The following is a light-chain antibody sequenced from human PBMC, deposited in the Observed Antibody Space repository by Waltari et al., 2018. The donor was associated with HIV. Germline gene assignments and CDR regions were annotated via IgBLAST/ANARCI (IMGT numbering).Light chain of an antibody. V-gene: IGKV1-NL1*01. CDR1: QVISNS. CDR3: QQYYNIPRT. J-gene: IGKJ2*01. Sequence: DIQMTQSPSSLSASVGDRVTITCRASQVISNSLAWYQQGPGKAPKLLVYDASRLESGVPSRISGSGGGTDFTLTITTLQPEDFATYCCQQYYNIPRTFGQGTEVEV. CDR2: DAS.